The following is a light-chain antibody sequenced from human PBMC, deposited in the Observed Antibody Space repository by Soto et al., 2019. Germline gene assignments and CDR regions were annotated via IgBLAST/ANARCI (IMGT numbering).Light chain of an antibody. V-gene: IGKV1-39*01. CDR2: AAS. J-gene: IGKJ1*01. CDR1: QSISSY. Sequence: DIQMTQSPSSLSASVGDRVTITCRASQSISSYLNWYQQKPEKAPKLLIYAASSLQSGVPPRFSGSGSGTDFTLTISSLQPEDFATYYCQQSYSTPRTFGQGTKV. CDR3: QQSYSTPRT.